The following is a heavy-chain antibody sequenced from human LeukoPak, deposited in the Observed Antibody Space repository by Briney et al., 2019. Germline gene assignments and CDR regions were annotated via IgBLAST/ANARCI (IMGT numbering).Heavy chain of an antibody. D-gene: IGHD3-10*01. CDR3: ASLSPWFGEAALTKNWFDP. CDR1: GGSISSSSYY. Sequence: SETLSLTCTVSGGSISSSSYYWGWIRQPQGKGLEWIGSIYYSGSTYYNPSLKSRVTISVDTSKNQFSLKLSSVTAADTAVYYCASLSPWFGEAALTKNWFDPWGQGTLVTVSS. J-gene: IGHJ5*02. CDR2: IYYSGST. V-gene: IGHV4-39*01.